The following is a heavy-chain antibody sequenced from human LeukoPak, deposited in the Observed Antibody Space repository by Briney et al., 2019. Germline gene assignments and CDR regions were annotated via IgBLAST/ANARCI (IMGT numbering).Heavy chain of an antibody. CDR1: GYTFTSYD. Sequence: GASVKVSCKASGYTFTSYDINWVRQATGQGLEWMGWMNPNSGNTGYAQKFQGRVTMTTDMSTSIVYMELSSLRSEDTAVYYCARDPGTMVRGVSRFGYWGQGTLVTVSS. CDR3: ARDPGTMVRGVSRFGY. D-gene: IGHD3-10*01. J-gene: IGHJ4*02. CDR2: MNPNSGNT. V-gene: IGHV1-8*01.